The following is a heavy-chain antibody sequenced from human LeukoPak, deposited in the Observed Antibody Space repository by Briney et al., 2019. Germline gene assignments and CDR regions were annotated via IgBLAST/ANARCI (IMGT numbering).Heavy chain of an antibody. D-gene: IGHD1-26*01. CDR3: ASSELHKLPHDAFDI. V-gene: IGHV3-21*01. CDR1: GFTFSSYS. Sequence: GGSLRLSCAASGFTFSSYSMNWVRQAPGKGLEWVSSISSSSSYIYYADSVKGRFTISRDNAKNSLYLQMNSLRAEDTAVYYCASSELHKLPHDAFDIWGQGTMVTVSS. CDR2: ISSSSSYI. J-gene: IGHJ3*02.